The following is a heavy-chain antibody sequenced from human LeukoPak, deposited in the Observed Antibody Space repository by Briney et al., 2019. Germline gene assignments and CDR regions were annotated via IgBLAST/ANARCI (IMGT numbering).Heavy chain of an antibody. D-gene: IGHD3-3*01. CDR3: ARVLSLGTRFLEWLEPPHYYYYGMDV. J-gene: IGHJ6*02. CDR1: GFTFSSYS. CDR2: ISSSSSYI. V-gene: IGHV3-21*01. Sequence: GGSLRLSCAASGFTFSSYSMNWVRQAPGKGLEWVLSISSSSSYIYYAGSVKGRFTISRDNAKNSLYLQMNSLRAEDTAVYYCARVLSLGTRFLEWLEPPHYYYYGMDVWGQGTTVTVSS.